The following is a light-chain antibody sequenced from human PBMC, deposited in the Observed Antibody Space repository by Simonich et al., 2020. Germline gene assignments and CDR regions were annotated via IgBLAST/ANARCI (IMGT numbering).Light chain of an antibody. CDR2: DAS. Sequence: EIVLTQSPGTLSLSPGERATLSCRASQSVSSSYLAWYQQKPGLAPRLLIYDASSRATGIPDRFSGSGSVTDFTLTISRLEPEDFAVYYCQQYGSSPGTFGQGTKVEIK. V-gene: IGKV3D-20*01. CDR1: QSVSSSY. CDR3: QQYGSSPGT. J-gene: IGKJ1*01.